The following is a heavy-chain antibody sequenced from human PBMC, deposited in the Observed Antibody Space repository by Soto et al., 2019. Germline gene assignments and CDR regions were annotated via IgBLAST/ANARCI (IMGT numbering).Heavy chain of an antibody. CDR2: ISGSGHGT. CDR3: AKGRYFDTSGGCANY. Sequence: EVKLLESGGGLVPPGASARLSCITSGFIFDNYAMSWVRQSPGRGLEWVAAISGSGHGTVYTQSVQGRFINSRDKSKKTLFLQMNNLRDEDTAVYYCAKGRYFDTSGGCANYWGLGTLVSVSA. J-gene: IGHJ4*02. CDR1: GFIFDNYA. V-gene: IGHV3-23*01. D-gene: IGHD3-22*01.